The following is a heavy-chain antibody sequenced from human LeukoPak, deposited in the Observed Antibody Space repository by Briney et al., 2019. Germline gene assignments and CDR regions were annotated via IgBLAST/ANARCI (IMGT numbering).Heavy chain of an antibody. CDR1: GYTFTSYG. CDR3: AREESSGWYTPPDY. Sequence: ASVKVSCKASGYTFTSYGISWVRQAPGQGLEWMGWISAYSGNTNYAQKLQGRVTMTTDTSTSTAYMELRSLRSDDTAVYYCAREESSGWYTPPDYWGQGTLVTVSS. CDR2: ISAYSGNT. D-gene: IGHD6-19*01. J-gene: IGHJ4*02. V-gene: IGHV1-18*01.